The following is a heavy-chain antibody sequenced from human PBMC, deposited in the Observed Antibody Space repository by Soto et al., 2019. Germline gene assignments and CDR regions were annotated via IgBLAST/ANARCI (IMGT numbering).Heavy chain of an antibody. Sequence: GGSLRLSCAASGFSFSDYFMTWVRQAPGEGLEWISYIRYSGNTIYYADSVKGRFTISRDNTKNSLYLQMNSLRAEDTAVYYCARAVGAYDAFDIWGQGTMVTVSS. CDR2: IRYSGNTI. CDR3: ARAVGAYDAFDI. J-gene: IGHJ3*02. V-gene: IGHV3-11*01. CDR1: GFSFSDYF. D-gene: IGHD3-16*01.